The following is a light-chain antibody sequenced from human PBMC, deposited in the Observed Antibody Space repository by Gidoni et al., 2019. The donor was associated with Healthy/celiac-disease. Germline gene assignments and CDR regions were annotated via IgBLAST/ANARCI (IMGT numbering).Light chain of an antibody. CDR1: NSVSSN. CDR3: QQYNNWPPLT. CDR2: GAS. V-gene: IGKV3-15*01. Sequence: EIVMTQSPATLSGSPGERATLSCRASNSVSSNLAWYQQKPGQAPRLLIYGASTRATGIPARFSGSGSGTEFTLTISSLQSEDFAVYYCQQYNNWPPLTFGGGTKVEIK. J-gene: IGKJ4*01.